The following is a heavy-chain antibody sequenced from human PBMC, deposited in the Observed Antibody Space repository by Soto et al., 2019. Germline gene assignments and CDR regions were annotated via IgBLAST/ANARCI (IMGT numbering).Heavy chain of an antibody. Sequence: ASVKVSCKASGYTFSNYDMNWVRQATGQGPEWIGWVNPNNGDTGYAQKFQGRVTLTTDISTTTAYMELTSLRSEDTAIYYCAKVSRKGSAIDFDYWGQVNLVPVSS. CDR3: AKVSRKGSAIDFDY. CDR1: GYTFSNYD. D-gene: IGHD3-10*01. V-gene: IGHV1-8*01. CDR2: VNPNNGDT. J-gene: IGHJ4*02.